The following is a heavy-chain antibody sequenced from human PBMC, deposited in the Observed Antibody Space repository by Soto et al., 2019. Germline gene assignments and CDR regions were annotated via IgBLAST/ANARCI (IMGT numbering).Heavy chain of an antibody. CDR1: GGTFSSYA. CDR2: ISAYNGNT. D-gene: IGHD3-9*01. CDR3: ARDLTPGLVDH. J-gene: IGHJ4*02. V-gene: IGHV1-18*01. Sequence: GAPVKVSCKASGGTFSSYAISWVRQAPGQGLEWMGWISAYNGNTNYAQKLQGRVTMTTDTSTSTAYMELRSLRSDDTAVYYCARDLTPGLVDHWGQGTLVTVSS.